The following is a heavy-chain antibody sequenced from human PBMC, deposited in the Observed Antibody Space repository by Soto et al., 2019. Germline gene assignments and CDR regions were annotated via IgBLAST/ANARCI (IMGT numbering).Heavy chain of an antibody. D-gene: IGHD2-21*02. CDR3: ARGGHIAVVTASFDN. Sequence: QVQLVQSGAEVRKPGASVKVSCKPSGYTFNTYYLHWLRQAPGQALEWMGVIHPSGGGTTYAQKSGXRXTLXRDTSTTTVFMGLSRLRSDATAVYYCARGGHIAVVTASFDNWGQGTLVTVSS. V-gene: IGHV1-46*02. J-gene: IGHJ4*02. CDR2: IHPSGGGT. CDR1: GYTFNTYY.